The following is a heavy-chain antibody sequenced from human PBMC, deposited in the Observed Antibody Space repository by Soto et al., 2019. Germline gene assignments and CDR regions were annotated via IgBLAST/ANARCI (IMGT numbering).Heavy chain of an antibody. CDR1: GFTFSNAW. CDR3: TTALLVTYFDY. Sequence: EVQLVESGGGLVKPGGSLRLSCAASGFTFSNAWMSGVRQAPGKGLEWVGRIKSKTDGGTTDYAAPVKGRFTISRDDSKNTLYLQMNSLKTEDTAVYYCTTALLVTYFDYWGQGTLVTVSS. D-gene: IGHD6-13*01. J-gene: IGHJ4*02. V-gene: IGHV3-15*01. CDR2: IKSKTDGGTT.